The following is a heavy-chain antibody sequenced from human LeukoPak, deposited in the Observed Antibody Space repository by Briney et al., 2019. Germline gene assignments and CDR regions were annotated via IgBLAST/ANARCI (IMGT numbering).Heavy chain of an antibody. V-gene: IGHV3-9*01. Sequence: GGSLRLSCAASGFTFDDYAMHWVRQAPGKGLEWVSGISWNSGSIGYADSVKGRFTISRDNAKNSLYLQMNSLRAEDTALYYCAKDSSSSGYYSYYFDYWGQGTLVTVSS. CDR2: ISWNSGSI. CDR1: GFTFDDYA. J-gene: IGHJ4*02. CDR3: AKDSSSSGYYSYYFDY. D-gene: IGHD3-22*01.